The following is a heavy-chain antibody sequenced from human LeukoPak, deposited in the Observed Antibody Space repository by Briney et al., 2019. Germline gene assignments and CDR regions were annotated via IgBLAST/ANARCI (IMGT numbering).Heavy chain of an antibody. D-gene: IGHD3-22*01. CDR1: GFTFSSYI. Sequence: PGGSLRLSCAVSGFTFSSYIMNWVRQAPGKGLEWVSYISSRSGTTYYADSVKGRFTISRDNAKNSLYLQMNSLRAEDTAVYFCARADYYDSSGPFDYWGPGTLVTVSS. J-gene: IGHJ4*02. CDR3: ARADYYDSSGPFDY. CDR2: ISSRSGTT. V-gene: IGHV3-48*01.